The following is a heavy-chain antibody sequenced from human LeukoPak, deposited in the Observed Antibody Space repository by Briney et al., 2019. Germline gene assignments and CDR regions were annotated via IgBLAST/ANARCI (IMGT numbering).Heavy chain of an antibody. Sequence: PSETPSLTCTVSGGSISPYYWSWIRQPPGKGLEWIGYVYYSGSTNYNPSLKSRVTISADTSKSQFSLKVRSVTAADTAVYYCARDPPQPGITAAGYFDLWGRGTLVTVSS. J-gene: IGHJ2*01. CDR2: VYYSGST. V-gene: IGHV4-59*01. CDR3: ARDPPQPGITAAGYFDL. D-gene: IGHD6-13*01. CDR1: GGSISPYY.